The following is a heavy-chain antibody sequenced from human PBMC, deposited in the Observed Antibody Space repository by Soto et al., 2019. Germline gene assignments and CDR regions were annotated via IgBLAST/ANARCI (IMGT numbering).Heavy chain of an antibody. Sequence: GGSLRLSCAASGFTFSSYAMSWVRQAPGKGLEWVSAISGSGGSTYYADSVKGRFTISRDNSKNTLYLQMNSLGAEDTAVYYCAKGGVGYCSSTSCSPSGYYYYGMDVWGQGTTVTVSS. J-gene: IGHJ6*02. CDR2: ISGSGGST. CDR1: GFTFSSYA. V-gene: IGHV3-23*01. D-gene: IGHD2-2*03. CDR3: AKGGVGYCSSTSCSPSGYYYYGMDV.